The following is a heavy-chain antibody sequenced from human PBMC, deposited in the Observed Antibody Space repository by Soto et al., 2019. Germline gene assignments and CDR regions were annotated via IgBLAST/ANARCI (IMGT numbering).Heavy chain of an antibody. V-gene: IGHV1-18*04. CDR1: GYTFTSYG. CDR2: ISAYNGNT. J-gene: IGHJ4*02. Sequence: GASVKVSCKAPGYTFTSYGISWVRQAPGQGLEWMGWISAYNGNTNYAPKLQGRVTMTTDTSTSTTYMELRSLRSDDTAVYYCASCNYYDSSGYYYYWGQGTLVTVSS. D-gene: IGHD3-22*01. CDR3: ASCNYYDSSGYYYY.